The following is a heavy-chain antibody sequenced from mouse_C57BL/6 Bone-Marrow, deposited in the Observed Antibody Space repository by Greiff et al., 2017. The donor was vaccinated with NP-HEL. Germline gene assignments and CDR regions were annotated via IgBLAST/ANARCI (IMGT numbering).Heavy chain of an antibody. D-gene: IGHD1-1*01. CDR2: VYPRSGNT. J-gene: IGHJ2*01. CDR1: GYTFTSYG. CDR3: AVEYGSSYPYYFDY. Sequence: VHLVEPGAELVRPGASVKLSCKASGYTFTSYGISWVKQRTGQGLEWIGEVYPRSGNTYYNEKFKGKATLTVDKSSSTAYMGLRSLTSEDSAVSFCAVEYGSSYPYYFDYWGQGTTLTVSS. V-gene: IGHV1-81*01.